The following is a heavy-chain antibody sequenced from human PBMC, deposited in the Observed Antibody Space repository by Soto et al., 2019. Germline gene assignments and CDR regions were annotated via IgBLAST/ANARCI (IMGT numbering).Heavy chain of an antibody. J-gene: IGHJ4*02. CDR1: GFTFSNAW. V-gene: IGHV3-23*01. Sequence: GGSLRLSCAASGFTFSNAWMSWVRQAPGKGLEWVSSITGSGDSTYHADSVKGRFTISRDNSKNTLYLQMNSLRAADTAVYYCARYCSGGSCYFFDQWGQGTLVTVSS. CDR3: ARYCSGGSCYFFDQ. D-gene: IGHD2-15*01. CDR2: ITGSGDST.